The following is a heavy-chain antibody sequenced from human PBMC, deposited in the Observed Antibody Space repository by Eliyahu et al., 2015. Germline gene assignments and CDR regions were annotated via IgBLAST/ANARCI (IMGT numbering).Heavy chain of an antibody. CDR1: EFSFRSFH. J-gene: IGHJ5*02. V-gene: IGHV3-30*02. D-gene: IGHD2-21*01. CDR3: ATDYSSSGVPT. Sequence: QAQLEESGGGVVRPGGSLRLSCETSEFSFRSFHMYWVRQSPGKGLEWVAFIWYDGSQTLYADSVKGRFIVSRDNSKETLFLQMDNLRVDDTAVYYCATDYSSSGVPTWGQG. CDR2: IWYDGSQT.